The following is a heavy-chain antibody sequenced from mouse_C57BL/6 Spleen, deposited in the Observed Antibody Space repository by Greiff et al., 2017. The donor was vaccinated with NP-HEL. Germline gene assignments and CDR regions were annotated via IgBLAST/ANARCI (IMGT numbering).Heavy chain of an antibody. CDR2: ISSGSSTI. CDR1: GFTFSDYG. CDR3: ARPDDYESYAMDY. Sequence: EVQLVESGGGLVKPGGSLKLSCAASGFTFSDYGMHWVRQAPEKGLEWVAYISSGSSTIYYADTVKGRFTISRDNAKNTLFLQMTSLRSEDTAMYYCARPDDYESYAMDYWGQGTSVTVSS. J-gene: IGHJ4*01. D-gene: IGHD2-4*01. V-gene: IGHV5-17*01.